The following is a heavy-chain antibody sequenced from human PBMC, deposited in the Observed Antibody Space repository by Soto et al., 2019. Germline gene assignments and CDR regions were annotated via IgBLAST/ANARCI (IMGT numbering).Heavy chain of an antibody. Sequence: GGSLRLSCAASGFTFSSYGMHWVRQAPGKGLEWVAVIWYDGSNKYYADSVKGRFTISRDNSKNTLYLQMNSLRAEDTAVYYCARDNLFYHETEYSSGWYPTHWGQGTLVTVSS. V-gene: IGHV3-33*01. J-gene: IGHJ4*02. CDR1: GFTFSSYG. CDR3: ARDNLFYHETEYSSGWYPTH. CDR2: IWYDGSNK. D-gene: IGHD6-19*01.